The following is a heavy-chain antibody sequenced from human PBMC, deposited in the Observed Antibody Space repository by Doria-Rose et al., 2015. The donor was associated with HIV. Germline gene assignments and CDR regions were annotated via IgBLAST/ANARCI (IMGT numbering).Heavy chain of an antibody. Sequence: QVTLKESGPVLVKPTETLTLTCTASGVSLSSPGMGVSWIRQPPGKALEWLANIFSDDDRSYKTSLKSRLTISRDTSKSQVVLTMTDMDPVDTATYYCARIKSSRWYHKYYFDFWGQGTLVIVSA. V-gene: IGHV2-26*01. CDR1: GVSLSSPGMG. D-gene: IGHD6-13*01. J-gene: IGHJ4*02. CDR2: IFSDDDR. CDR3: ARIKSSRWYHKYYFDF.